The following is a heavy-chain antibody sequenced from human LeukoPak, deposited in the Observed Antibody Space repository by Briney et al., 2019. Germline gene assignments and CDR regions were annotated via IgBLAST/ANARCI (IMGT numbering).Heavy chain of an antibody. D-gene: IGHD4-23*01. J-gene: IGHJ4*02. CDR1: GFTSSGSA. CDR3: TRHMPALTPAFDY. Sequence: GGSLRLSCAASGFTSSGSAMHWVRQASGKGLEWVGRIRSKANSYATAYAASVKGRFTISRDDSKNTAYLQMNSLKTEDTAVYYCTRHMPALTPAFDYWGQGTLVTVSS. CDR2: IRSKANSYAT. V-gene: IGHV3-73*01.